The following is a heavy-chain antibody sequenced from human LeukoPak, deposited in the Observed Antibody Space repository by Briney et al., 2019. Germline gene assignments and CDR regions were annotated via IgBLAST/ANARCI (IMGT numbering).Heavy chain of an antibody. Sequence: GGSLRLSCAASGFTFSDYYMSWIRQAPGEGLEWVSYISSSGSTIYYADSVKGRFTISRDNAKNSLYLQMNSLRAEDTAVYYCARDLHPVITGYCSGGSCYGAGWFDPWGQGTLVTVSS. D-gene: IGHD2-15*01. J-gene: IGHJ5*02. V-gene: IGHV3-11*01. CDR1: GFTFSDYY. CDR3: ARDLHPVITGYCSGGSCYGAGWFDP. CDR2: ISSSGSTI.